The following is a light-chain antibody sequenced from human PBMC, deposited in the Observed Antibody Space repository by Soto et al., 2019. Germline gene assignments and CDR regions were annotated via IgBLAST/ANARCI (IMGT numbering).Light chain of an antibody. Sequence: EIVMTQSPATLSVSPGETATLSCRASQSVNSNLAWYQQKPGQAPRLLISDASTRAAGLPARFSGSGSGTDFTLPISSLQSEDFAVYFCQQSNTWPKTFGQGPRVDIK. CDR3: QQSNTWPKT. CDR1: QSVNSN. CDR2: DAS. V-gene: IGKV3-15*01. J-gene: IGKJ1*01.